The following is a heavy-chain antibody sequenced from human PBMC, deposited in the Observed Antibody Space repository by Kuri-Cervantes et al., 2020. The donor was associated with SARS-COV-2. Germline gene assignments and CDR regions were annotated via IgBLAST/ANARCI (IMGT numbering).Heavy chain of an antibody. D-gene: IGHD3-10*01. CDR1: GGSISSYY. J-gene: IGHJ3*02. V-gene: IGHV4-59*01. CDR2: IYYSGST. Sequence: GSLRLSCTVSGGSISSYYWSWIRQPPGKGLEWIGYIYYSGSTNYNPSLKSRVTISVDTSKNQFSLKLSSVTAADTAVYYCARDRRGPSDAFDIWGQGTMVTVSS. CDR3: ARDRRGPSDAFDI.